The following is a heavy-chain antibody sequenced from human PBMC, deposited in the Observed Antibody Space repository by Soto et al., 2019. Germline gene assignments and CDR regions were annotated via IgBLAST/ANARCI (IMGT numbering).Heavy chain of an antibody. Sequence: ASVKVSCKASGYTFFTYGITWVRQAPGQGLEWMGWISAYDGNTDYAQKLQGRVTMTTDTSTRTAYMELRSLRSDDTAVYYCARKSSSSSWFDPWGQGTLVTVSS. J-gene: IGHJ5*02. CDR2: ISAYDGNT. V-gene: IGHV1-18*01. CDR3: ARKSSSSSWFDP. CDR1: GYTFFTYG. D-gene: IGHD6-6*01.